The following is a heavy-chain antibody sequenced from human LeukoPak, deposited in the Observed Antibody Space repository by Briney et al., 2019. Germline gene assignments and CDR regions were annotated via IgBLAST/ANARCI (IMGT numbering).Heavy chain of an antibody. J-gene: IGHJ4*02. CDR1: GFTFSSYP. CDR2: LSGDGRST. CDR3: AKGPQKVSVTTYLYFDC. Sequence: GESLRLSCAASGFTFSSYPMTWLRQAPGKGLEWVSSLSGDGRSTYYADSVKGRFTISRDNSKNTLYLHMNSLRAEDTAVYYCAKGPQKVSVTTYLYFDCWGQGTLVTVSS. V-gene: IGHV3-23*01. D-gene: IGHD4-17*01.